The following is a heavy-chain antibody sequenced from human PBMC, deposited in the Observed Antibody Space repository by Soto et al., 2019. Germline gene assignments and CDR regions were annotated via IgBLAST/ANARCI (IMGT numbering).Heavy chain of an antibody. D-gene: IGHD6-19*01. CDR1: GFTFSSYG. J-gene: IGHJ3*02. Sequence: GGSLRLSCAASGFTFSSYGMHWVRQAPGKGLAWVAVIWYDGSNKYYADSVKGRLTISRDNSKNTLYLQMHSLRAEATAVYYCARALRQRLEAGAGDGFATWRQGTIFTVPS. V-gene: IGHV3-33*01. CDR2: IWYDGSNK. CDR3: ARALRQRLEAGAGDGFAT.